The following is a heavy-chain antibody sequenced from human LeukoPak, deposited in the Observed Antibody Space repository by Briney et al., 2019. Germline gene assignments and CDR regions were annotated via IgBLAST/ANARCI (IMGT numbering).Heavy chain of an antibody. CDR2: ISSSSSYI. CDR3: ARDLSSYSSSWYIRDAYLDY. V-gene: IGHV3-21*01. J-gene: IGHJ4*02. CDR1: GFTFSSYR. D-gene: IGHD6-13*01. Sequence: GGSLRLSCAASGFTFSSYRMNWVRQAPGKGLEWVSSISSSSSYIYYADSVKGRFTISRDNAKNSLYLQMNSLRAEDTAVYYCARDLSSYSSSWYIRDAYLDYWGQGTLVTVSS.